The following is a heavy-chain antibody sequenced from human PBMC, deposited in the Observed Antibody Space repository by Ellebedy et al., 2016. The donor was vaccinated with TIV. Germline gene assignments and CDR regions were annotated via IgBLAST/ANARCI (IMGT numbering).Heavy chain of an antibody. CDR3: ARGGDCGGDCYHNWFDP. CDR1: GYTFTSYA. J-gene: IGHJ5*02. V-gene: IGHV7-4-1*01. Sequence: AASVKVSCKASGYTFTSYAMNWVRQAPGQGLEWMGWINTNTGNPTYAQGFTGRFVFSLDTSVSTAYLQLCSLKAEDTAVYYCARGGDCGGDCYHNWFDPWGQGTLVTVSS. D-gene: IGHD2-21*02. CDR2: INTNTGNP.